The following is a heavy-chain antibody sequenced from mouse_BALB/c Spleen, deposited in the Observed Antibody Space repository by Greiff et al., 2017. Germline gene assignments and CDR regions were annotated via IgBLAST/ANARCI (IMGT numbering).Heavy chain of an antibody. J-gene: IGHJ3*01. D-gene: IGHD2-14*01. Sequence: QVQLQQSGAELAKPGASVKMSCKASGYTFTSYWMHWVKQRPGQGLEWIGYINPSTGYTEYNQKFKDKATLTADKSSSTAYMQLSSLTSEDSAVYYCARGNYRFAWFAYWGQGTLVTVSA. CDR1: GYTFTSYW. V-gene: IGHV1-7*01. CDR2: INPSTGYT. CDR3: ARGNYRFAWFAY.